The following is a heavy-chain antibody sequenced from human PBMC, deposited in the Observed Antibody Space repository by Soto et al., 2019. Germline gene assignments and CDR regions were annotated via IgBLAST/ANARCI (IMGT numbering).Heavy chain of an antibody. D-gene: IGHD6-13*01. J-gene: IGHJ4*02. Sequence: SETLSLTCTVSGGSISSYYWSWIRQPPGKGLEWIGYIYYSGSTNYNPSLKSRVTISVDTSKNQFSLKLSSVTAADTAVYYCARGRGAAAGPGVGYWGQGTLVTVSS. CDR1: GGSISSYY. CDR3: ARGRGAAAGPGVGY. CDR2: IYYSGST. V-gene: IGHV4-59*01.